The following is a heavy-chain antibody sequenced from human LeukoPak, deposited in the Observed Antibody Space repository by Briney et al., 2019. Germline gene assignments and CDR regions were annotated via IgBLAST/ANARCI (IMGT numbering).Heavy chain of an antibody. CDR2: ISYDGNNK. J-gene: IGHJ4*02. CDR3: APAPKYYDFWSGYYDY. Sequence: GTLRLSYAASGLTYNIYALHCATHAPGKALEGGADISYDGNNKFYTDAVQGRFTNSRDNSKNTLYLQMNSLRAEDTAVYYCAPAPKYYDFWSGYYDYWGQGTLVTVSS. CDR1: GLTYNIYA. V-gene: IGHV3-30-3*01. D-gene: IGHD3-3*01.